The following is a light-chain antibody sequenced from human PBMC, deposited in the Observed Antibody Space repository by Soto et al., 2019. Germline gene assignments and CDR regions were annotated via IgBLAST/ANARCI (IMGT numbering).Light chain of an antibody. Sequence: DIQMTQSPSSVSASXXXXXXXXXXASQGISIWLAWYQQRPGKAPKLLIATASSLQSGVPSRFSGSASGTEFTLTISSLQPDDLATYYCQHYNGYPISFGQGTRLEIK. CDR3: QHYNGYPIS. CDR2: TAS. CDR1: QGISIW. J-gene: IGKJ5*01. V-gene: IGKV1D-16*01.